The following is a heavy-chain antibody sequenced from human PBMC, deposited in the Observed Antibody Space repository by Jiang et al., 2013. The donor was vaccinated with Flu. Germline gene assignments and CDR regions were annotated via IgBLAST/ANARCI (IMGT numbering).Heavy chain of an antibody. CDR3: AVGLGNFDY. CDR2: IYYSGST. Sequence: PGLVKPSETLSLTCTVSGGSISSYYWSWIRQPPGKGLEWIGYIYYSGSTNYNPSLKSRVTISVDTSKNQFSLKLSSVTAADTAVYYCAVGLGNFDYWGQGTLVTVSS. CDR1: GGSISSYY. V-gene: IGHV4-59*08. J-gene: IGHJ4*02. D-gene: IGHD6-19*01.